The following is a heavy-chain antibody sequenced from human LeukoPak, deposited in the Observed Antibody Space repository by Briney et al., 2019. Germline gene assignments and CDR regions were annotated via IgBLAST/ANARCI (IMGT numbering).Heavy chain of an antibody. Sequence: GGSLRLSCAASGFTFSSYSMNWVRQAPGKGLEWVSSISTSSIYIYYADSLKGRFTISRDNAKNSLYLQMNSLRAEDTALYYCARDNSVGDNAWWFDPWGQGTLVTVSS. V-gene: IGHV3-21*06. CDR3: ARDNSVGDNAWWFDP. CDR2: ISTSSIYI. D-gene: IGHD1-26*01. J-gene: IGHJ5*02. CDR1: GFTFSSYS.